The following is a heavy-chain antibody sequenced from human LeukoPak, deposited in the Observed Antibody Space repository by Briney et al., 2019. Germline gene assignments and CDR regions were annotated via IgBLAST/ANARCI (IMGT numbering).Heavy chain of an antibody. CDR3: ARHGSWGSYYYYYMDV. Sequence: RGSLRLSCAASGFTFSSYWMSWVRQAPGKGLEWVSSISSSSSYIYYADSVKGRFTISRDNAKNSLYLQMNSLRAEDTAVYYCARHGSWGSYYYYYMDVWGKGTTVTVSS. CDR2: ISSSSSYI. CDR1: GFTFSSYW. V-gene: IGHV3-21*01. J-gene: IGHJ6*03. D-gene: IGHD3-16*01.